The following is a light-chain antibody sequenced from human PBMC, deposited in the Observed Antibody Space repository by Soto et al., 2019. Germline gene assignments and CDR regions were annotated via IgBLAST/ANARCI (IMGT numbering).Light chain of an antibody. CDR2: SNN. V-gene: IGLV1-44*01. CDR3: ASWDDSLNGPV. J-gene: IGLJ2*01. Sequence: QAVVTKPPSASWTPGQRVTISFSGSSSNIGTNTVNWYQHLPGTAPKLLIYSNNQRPSGVPDRFSGSKSATSASLAISGLQSEDEADYYCASWDDSLNGPVFGGGTKVTVL. CDR1: SSNIGTNT.